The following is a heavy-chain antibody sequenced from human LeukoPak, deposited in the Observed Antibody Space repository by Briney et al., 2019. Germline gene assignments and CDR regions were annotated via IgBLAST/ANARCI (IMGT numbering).Heavy chain of an antibody. J-gene: IGHJ4*02. D-gene: IGHD6-13*01. CDR3: ARDLALKAGPYYFDY. V-gene: IGHV1-18*01. CDR2: ISAYNGNT. CDR1: GYTFTSYG. Sequence: ASVRVSCKASGYTFTSYGISWVRQAPGQGLEWMGWISAYNGNTNYAQKLQGRVTMTTDTSTSTAYMELRSLRSDDTAVYYCARDLALKAGPYYFDYWGQGTLVTVSS.